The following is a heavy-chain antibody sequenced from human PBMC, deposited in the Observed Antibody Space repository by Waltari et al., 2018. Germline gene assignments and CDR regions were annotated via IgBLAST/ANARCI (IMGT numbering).Heavy chain of an antibody. CDR3: ARGGFDSNSYFDL. CDR2: IYHSGST. Sequence: QVQLQESGPGLVEPSETLSLTCAVSGFSINSGYYWGWLRQHPEKGLEWIGSIYHSGSTFYNPSLKSRVTISVDTSNNQFSLKLRSVTAADTAVYYCARGGFDSNSYFDLWGRGTLVTVSS. V-gene: IGHV4-38-2*01. D-gene: IGHD3-22*01. J-gene: IGHJ2*01. CDR1: GFSINSGYY.